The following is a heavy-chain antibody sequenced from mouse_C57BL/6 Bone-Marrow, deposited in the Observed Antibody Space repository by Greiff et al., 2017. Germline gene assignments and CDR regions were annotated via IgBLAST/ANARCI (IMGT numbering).Heavy chain of an antibody. J-gene: IGHJ2*01. V-gene: IGHV1-55*01. Sequence: QVQLQQPGAELVKPGASVKMSCKASGYTFTSYWITWVKQRPGQGLEWIGDIYPTSGRTHYKEKFKSKAILTVDTSSSTAYMQLSSLTSEDSAVFYCARSGPLGRSFDYWGQGTTLTVSS. D-gene: IGHD4-1*01. CDR3: ARSGPLGRSFDY. CDR1: GYTFTSYW. CDR2: IYPTSGRT.